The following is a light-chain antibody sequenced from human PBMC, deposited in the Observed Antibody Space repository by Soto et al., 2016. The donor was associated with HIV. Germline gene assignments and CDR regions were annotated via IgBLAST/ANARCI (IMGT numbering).Light chain of an antibody. Sequence: SYVLPQPPSVSVAPGKTARITCGGNDIGSKGVHWYQQKPGQAPVLVVYDDDDRPSGIPERFSGSSSGNTATLTISRVEIGDEADYYCQVWDSSSDHWVFGGGTKLTVL. CDR1: DIGSKG. CDR3: QVWDSSSDHWV. V-gene: IGLV3-21*03. J-gene: IGLJ3*02. CDR2: DDD.